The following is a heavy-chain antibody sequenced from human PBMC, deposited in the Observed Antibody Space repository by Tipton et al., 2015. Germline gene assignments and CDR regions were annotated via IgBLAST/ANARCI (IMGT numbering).Heavy chain of an antibody. D-gene: IGHD3-22*01. CDR3: ARLNYYDSSGYGGWYFDY. Sequence: TLSLTCTVSNGSISLSYWSWMRQPPGKGLEWIASIYYSGSTYYNPSLKSRVTISVDTSKNQFSLKLSSVTAADTAVYYCARLNYYDSSGYGGWYFDYWGQGTLVTVSS. CDR2: IYYSGST. J-gene: IGHJ4*02. CDR1: NGSISLSY. V-gene: IGHV4-59*07.